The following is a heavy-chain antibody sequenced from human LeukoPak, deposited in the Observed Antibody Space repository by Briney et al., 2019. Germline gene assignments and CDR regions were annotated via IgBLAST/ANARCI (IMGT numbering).Heavy chain of an antibody. J-gene: IGHJ4*02. CDR3: ATSGGAARPYDY. Sequence: SETLSLTCTVSGGSISSYYWSWIRQPAGKGLEWIGRIYTSGSANYNPSLKSRVTMSVDTSKNQFSLKLSSVTAADTAVYYCATSGGAARPYDYWGQGTLVTVSS. CDR2: IYTSGSA. CDR1: GGSISSYY. V-gene: IGHV4-4*07. D-gene: IGHD6-6*01.